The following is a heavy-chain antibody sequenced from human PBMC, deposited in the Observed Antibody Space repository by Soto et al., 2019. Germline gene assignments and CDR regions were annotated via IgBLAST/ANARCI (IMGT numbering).Heavy chain of an antibody. V-gene: IGHV3-48*03. D-gene: IGHD3-16*02. CDR2: ISSSGSTI. CDR3: ARESLEQLQYGMDV. CDR1: GFTFSSYE. J-gene: IGHJ6*02. Sequence: PGGSLRLSCAASGFTFSSYEMNWVRQAPGKGLEWVSYISSSGSTIYYADSVKGRFTISRDNAKNSLYLQMNSLRAEDTAVYYCARESLEQLQYGMDVWGQGTTVTVSS.